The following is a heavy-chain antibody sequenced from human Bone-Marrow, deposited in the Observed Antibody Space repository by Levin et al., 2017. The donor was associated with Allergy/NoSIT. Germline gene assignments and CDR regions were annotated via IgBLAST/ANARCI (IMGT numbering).Heavy chain of an antibody. CDR1: GGSISSSSYY. Sequence: PSETLSLTCTVSGGSISSSSYYWGWIRQPPGKGLEWIGSIYYSGSTYYNPSLKSRVTISVDTSKNQFSLKLSSVTAADTAVYYCAREFWLGDMITFGGVIVLGAFDIWGQGTMVTVSS. CDR2: IYYSGST. D-gene: IGHD3-16*02. J-gene: IGHJ3*02. CDR3: AREFWLGDMITFGGVIVLGAFDI. V-gene: IGHV4-39*07.